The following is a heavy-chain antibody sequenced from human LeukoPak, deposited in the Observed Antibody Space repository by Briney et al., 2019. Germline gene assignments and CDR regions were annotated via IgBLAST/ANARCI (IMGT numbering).Heavy chain of an antibody. CDR3: AFTYYYDSSGYYPLYYFDY. V-gene: IGHV3-7*01. Sequence: GGSLRLSCAASGFTFSSYWMSWVRQAPGKGLEWVANIKQDGSEKYYVDSVKGRFTISRDNAKNSLYLQMNSLRAEDTAAYYCAFTYYYDSSGYYPLYYFDYWGQGTLVTVSS. D-gene: IGHD3-22*01. CDR2: IKQDGSEK. CDR1: GFTFSSYW. J-gene: IGHJ4*02.